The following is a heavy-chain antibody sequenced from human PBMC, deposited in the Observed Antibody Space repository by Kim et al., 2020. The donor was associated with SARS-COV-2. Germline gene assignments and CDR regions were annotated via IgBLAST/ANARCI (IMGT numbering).Heavy chain of an antibody. V-gene: IGHV3-53*01. CDR2: LFSDSRT. CDR1: GFTVSADH. Sequence: GGSLRLSCAASGFTVSADHMSWDRQAPGKGLEWVSLLFSDSRTFYADSVKGRFTISRDDSRNTVYLEMNSLRPEDTAAYYCARHDWFDPWGHGTQVTVSS. CDR3: ARHDWFDP. J-gene: IGHJ5*02.